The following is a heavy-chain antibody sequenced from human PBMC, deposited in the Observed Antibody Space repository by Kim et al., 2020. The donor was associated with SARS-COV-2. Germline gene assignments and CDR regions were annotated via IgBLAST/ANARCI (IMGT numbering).Heavy chain of an antibody. CDR2: ISAYNGNT. CDR1: GYTFTSYG. CDR3: ARVRNYYDSSLYGSTFDY. Sequence: ASVKVSCKASGYTFTSYGISWVRQAPGQGLEWMGWISAYNGNTNYAQKLQGRVTMTTDTSTSTAYMELRSLRSDDTAVYYCARVRNYYDSSLYGSTFDYWGQGTLVTVSS. V-gene: IGHV1-18*01. J-gene: IGHJ4*02. D-gene: IGHD3-22*01.